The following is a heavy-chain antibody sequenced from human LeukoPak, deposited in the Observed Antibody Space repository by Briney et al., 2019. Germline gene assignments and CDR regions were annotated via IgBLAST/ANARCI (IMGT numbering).Heavy chain of an antibody. CDR1: GFTVSSNY. D-gene: IGHD4-17*01. CDR3: ARDLVDYGDYDDY. Sequence: QAGGSLRLSCAASGFTVSSNYMSWVRQAPGKGLEWVSVIYSGGSTYYADSVKGRFTISRDNSKNSLYLQMNSLRAEDTAVYYCARDLVDYGDYDDYWGQGTLVTVSS. J-gene: IGHJ4*02. CDR2: IYSGGST. V-gene: IGHV3-53*01.